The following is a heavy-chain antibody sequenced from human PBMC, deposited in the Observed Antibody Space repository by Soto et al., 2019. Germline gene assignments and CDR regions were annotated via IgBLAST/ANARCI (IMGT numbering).Heavy chain of an antibody. D-gene: IGHD2-2*01. CDR3: ARGSPVLVPAAIPIYWFDP. CDR1: GFTFTITA. J-gene: IGHJ5*02. CDR2: IVVGSGNT. Sequence: SVKVSCKASGFTFTITAMQWVRQASGQRLEWIGWIVVGSGNTNYAQKFQGWVTMTRDTSISTAYMELSRLRSDDTAVYYCARGSPVLVPAAIPIYWFDPWGQGTLVTVSS. V-gene: IGHV1-58*02.